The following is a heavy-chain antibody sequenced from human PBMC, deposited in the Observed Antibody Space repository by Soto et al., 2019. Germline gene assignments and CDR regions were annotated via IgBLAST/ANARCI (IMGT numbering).Heavy chain of an antibody. J-gene: IGHJ4*02. CDR2: IYYNGST. D-gene: IGHD2-8*01. CDR3: ARDPYE. V-gene: IGHV4-59*01. CDR1: GGSISSYY. Sequence: QVQLQESGPGLVKSSETLSLTYTVSGGSISSYYWSWIRQPPGKGLEWIGYIYYNGSTNYNPSLLGRVTILVDTSKNQFSLKLSSVTAADTAVYYCARDPYEWGQGTLVTVSS.